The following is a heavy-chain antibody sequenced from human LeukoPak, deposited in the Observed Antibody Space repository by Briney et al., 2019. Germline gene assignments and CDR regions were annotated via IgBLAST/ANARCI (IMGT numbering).Heavy chain of an antibody. D-gene: IGHD4-17*01. CDR3: ARDTVTTNPSPSFDY. J-gene: IGHJ4*02. CDR1: GYTFTGYY. V-gene: IGHV1-2*06. Sequence: ASVKVSCKASGYTFTGYYMHWVRQAPGQGLEWMGRINPSSGGTNYAQKFQGRVTMTRDTSISTAYMELSRLRSDDTAVYYCARDTVTTNPSPSFDYWGQGTLVTVSS. CDR2: INPSSGGT.